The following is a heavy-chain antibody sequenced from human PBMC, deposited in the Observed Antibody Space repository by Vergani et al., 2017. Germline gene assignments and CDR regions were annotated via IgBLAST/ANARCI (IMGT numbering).Heavy chain of an antibody. D-gene: IGHD3-22*01. Sequence: QVQVVQSGAEVKKPGSSEKVSCKASGGPFKNSAFSWVRQVPGQGLEWMGRIIPIFGTANYAQKFQGRVTITADESTGTAYMDLSSLRSEDTAVYYCARDDTRITXIVVEGYYYYGMDVWGQGTTVTVSS. CDR2: IIPIFGTA. CDR3: ARDDTRITXIVVEGYYYYGMDV. J-gene: IGHJ6*02. CDR1: GGPFKNSA. V-gene: IGHV1-69*18.